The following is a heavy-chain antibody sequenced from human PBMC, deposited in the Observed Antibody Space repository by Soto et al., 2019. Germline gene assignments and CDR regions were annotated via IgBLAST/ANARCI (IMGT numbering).Heavy chain of an antibody. J-gene: IGHJ4*02. CDR1: GFRFSDHY. CDR3: AGDPYYYGSAF. CDR2: ISSGGTTT. V-gene: IGHV3-11*01. D-gene: IGHD3-10*01. Sequence: PVGSLRLSCAASGFRFSDHYMTWIRQAPGKGLEWVSKISSGGTTTYYADSVKGRFTVSRDNAKNSLYLQMNSLRTEDTAVYYCAGDPYYYGSAFWGQGTLVTVSS.